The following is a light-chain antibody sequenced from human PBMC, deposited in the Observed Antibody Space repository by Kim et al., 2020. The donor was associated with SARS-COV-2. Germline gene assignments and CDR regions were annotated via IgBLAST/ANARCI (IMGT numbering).Light chain of an antibody. CDR1: SSEVGAYND. CDR2: YVN. CDR3: SSYAGSYTWV. Sequence: GQSVTCSCTGTSSEVGAYNDVSWYQKHPGKAPNLMIYYVNKRPTRGPDRFSGARAGDTASLTISGLQAEDEADYYCSSYAGSYTWVFGGGTQLTVL. J-gene: IGLJ3*02. V-gene: IGLV2-11*03.